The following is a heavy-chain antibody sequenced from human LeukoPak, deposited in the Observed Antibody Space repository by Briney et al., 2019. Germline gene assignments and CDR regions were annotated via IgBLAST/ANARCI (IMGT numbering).Heavy chain of an antibody. CDR3: ARDSGSH. CDR1: GFTFSSYS. Sequence: GGSLRLSCAASGFTFSSYSRNWVRQAPGKGLEWVSSISSSSSYIYYAASVKGRFTISRDNAKNSLFLQMNSLRGEDTALYYCARDSGSHWGQGTLVTVSS. CDR2: ISSSSSYI. V-gene: IGHV3-21*01. J-gene: IGHJ4*02. D-gene: IGHD1-26*01.